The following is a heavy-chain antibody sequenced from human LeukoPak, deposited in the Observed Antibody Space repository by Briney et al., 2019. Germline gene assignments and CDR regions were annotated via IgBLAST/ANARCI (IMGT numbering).Heavy chain of an antibody. CDR1: GFTFNSCT. D-gene: IGHD3-10*01. CDR3: AKHYYASGTPLANDY. CDR2: ISGSGGST. V-gene: IGHV3-23*01. Sequence: GGSLRLSCAASGFTFNSCTMSWVRQAPGKGLGWVSAISGSGGSTYYADSVKGRFTISRDNSKNTLYLQMNSLRAEDMAIYYCAKHYYASGTPLANDYWGQGTLVTVSS. J-gene: IGHJ4*02.